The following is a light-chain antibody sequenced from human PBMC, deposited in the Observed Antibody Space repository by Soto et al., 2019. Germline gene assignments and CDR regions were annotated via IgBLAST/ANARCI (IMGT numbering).Light chain of an antibody. V-gene: IGKV1-5*03. J-gene: IGKJ1*01. CDR1: QSINNW. CDR3: QHYNSYSPA. CDR2: EAS. Sequence: DIQMTQSPSTLSASVGDRVTITCRASQSINNWLAWYQQKPGKAPKLLLDEASGLESGVPSRFSGSGSGTEFTLNVSSLQPNDFATYYCQHYNSYSPAFGQGTKVEIK.